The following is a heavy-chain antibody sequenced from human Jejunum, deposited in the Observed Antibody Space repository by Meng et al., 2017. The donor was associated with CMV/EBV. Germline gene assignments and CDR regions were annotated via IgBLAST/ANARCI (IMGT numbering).Heavy chain of an antibody. CDR2: VNYSGRT. V-gene: IGHV4-39*07. Sequence: SGDSIRNSTYYWGWTRQHPGKGLEWIGSVNYSGRTYYNQSLKSRVTMSVDTSKNQISLKLTSVSAADTAVYYCARVCSGGTCLDYWGQGTLVTVSS. D-gene: IGHD2-15*01. CDR3: ARVCSGGTCLDY. J-gene: IGHJ4*02. CDR1: GDSIRNSTYY.